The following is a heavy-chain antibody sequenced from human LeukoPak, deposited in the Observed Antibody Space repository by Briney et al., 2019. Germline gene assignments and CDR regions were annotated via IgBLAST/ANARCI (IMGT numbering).Heavy chain of an antibody. J-gene: IGHJ5*02. CDR1: GYTFTSYG. Sequence: VASVKVSCKASGYTFTSYGISWVRQAPGQGLEWMGRIFPILGIANYAQKFQGRVTITADKSTSTAYMELSSLRSEDTAVYYCARDSQVEAVAGTGHWVDPWGQGILVTVSS. CDR3: ARDSQVEAVAGTGHWVDP. CDR2: IFPILGIA. V-gene: IGHV1-69*04. D-gene: IGHD6-19*01.